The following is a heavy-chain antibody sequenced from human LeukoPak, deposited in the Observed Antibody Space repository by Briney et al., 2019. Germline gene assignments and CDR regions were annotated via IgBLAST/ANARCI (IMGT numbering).Heavy chain of an antibody. CDR2: ISAYNGNT. Sequence: ASVKVSCKASGYTSTSYGISWVRQAPGQGLEWMGWISAYNGNTNYAQKLQGRVTMTTDTSTSTAYMELRSLRSDDTAVYYCARGGMYNWNEGIYFDYWGQGTLVTVSS. CDR3: ARGGMYNWNEGIYFDY. V-gene: IGHV1-18*01. CDR1: GYTSTSYG. J-gene: IGHJ4*02. D-gene: IGHD1-1*01.